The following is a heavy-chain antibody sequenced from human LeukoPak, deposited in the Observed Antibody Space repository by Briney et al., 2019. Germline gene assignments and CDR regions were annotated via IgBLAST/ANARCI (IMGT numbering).Heavy chain of an antibody. CDR2: IIPIFGTA. D-gene: IGHD3-3*01. CDR1: GYTFTGYY. J-gene: IGHJ5*02. Sequence: SVKVSCKASGYTFTGYYMHWVRQAPGQGLGWMGGIIPIFGTANYAQKFQGRVTITADKSTSTAYMELNSLTSDDTAVYYCASVGGPWGQGTLVTVSS. CDR3: ASVGGP. V-gene: IGHV1-69*06.